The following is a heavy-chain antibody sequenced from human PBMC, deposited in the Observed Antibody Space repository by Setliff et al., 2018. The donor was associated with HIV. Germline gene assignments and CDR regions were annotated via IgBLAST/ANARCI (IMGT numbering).Heavy chain of an antibody. CDR2: IYQTGSI. D-gene: IGHD2-15*01. J-gene: IGHJ4*02. V-gene: IGHV4-38-2*02. CDR3: ARQAWHSGRNGYFVDY. Sequence: PSETLSLTCSVSGYSITNGYYWGWFRQSPVKGLEWIATIYQTGSIYYNPSLQNRVTLLLDMSKNQFSLKLSSVTAADTAVYYCARQAWHSGRNGYFVDYWGQGTLVTVSS. CDR1: GYSITNGYY.